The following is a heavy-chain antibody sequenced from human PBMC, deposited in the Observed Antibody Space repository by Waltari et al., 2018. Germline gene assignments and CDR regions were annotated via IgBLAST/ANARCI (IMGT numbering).Heavy chain of an antibody. J-gene: IGHJ6*02. D-gene: IGHD2-15*01. CDR1: GGSISSSSYY. Sequence: QLQLQESGPGLVKPSETLSLTCTVSGGSISSSSYYWGWIRQPPGTGLEWISSIYYRGTTDYNPSLKSRVAIAVDTSKNQFSLKRSSVTAADTAVYYCARIYCSGGSCYSDVTMVDGLDVWGQGTPVTVSS. V-gene: IGHV4-39*01. CDR3: ARIYCSGGSCYSDVTMVDGLDV. CDR2: IYYRGTT.